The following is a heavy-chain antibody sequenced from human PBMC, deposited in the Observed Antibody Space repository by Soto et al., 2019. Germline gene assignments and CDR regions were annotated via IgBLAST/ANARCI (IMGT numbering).Heavy chain of an antibody. CDR2: IYWNDDK. Sequence: QITLKESGPTLVKPTQTLTLTCTFSGFSLSTTGEGVGWIRQPPGTALEWLAVIYWNDDKSYSPSLKSRLTISKDTSKTQVVLTMMNMAPVDTGTYYCAQVDDVAALFAYLGQGTLVTVSS. D-gene: IGHD6-6*01. V-gene: IGHV2-5*01. J-gene: IGHJ4*02. CDR3: AQVDDVAALFAY. CDR1: GFSLSTTGEG.